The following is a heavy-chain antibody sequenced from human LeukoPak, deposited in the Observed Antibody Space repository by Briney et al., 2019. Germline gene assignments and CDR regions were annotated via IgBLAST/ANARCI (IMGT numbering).Heavy chain of an antibody. CDR1: GYTFTGYY. CDR3: ARVWYSSSWYPNWFDP. J-gene: IGHJ5*02. Sequence: GASVKVSCKASGYTFTGYYMHWVRQAPGQGLEWMGWINPNSGGTNYAQKFQGRVTMTRDTSISTAYMELSRLRSDDTAVYYCARVWYSSSWYPNWFDPWGRGTLVTVSS. D-gene: IGHD6-13*01. CDR2: INPNSGGT. V-gene: IGHV1-2*02.